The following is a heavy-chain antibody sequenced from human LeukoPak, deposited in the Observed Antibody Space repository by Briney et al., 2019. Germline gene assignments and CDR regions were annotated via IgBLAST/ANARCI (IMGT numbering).Heavy chain of an antibody. D-gene: IGHD5/OR15-5a*01. Sequence: GGSLRLSCAASGFTFNNNYIYWVRQAPGKGLDWVSVIYSGGSTYYADSVEGRFTISRDNSKNTVYLQMNSLRAEDTAVYYCASCLYWGRGTLVTVSS. V-gene: IGHV3-66*01. CDR2: IYSGGST. J-gene: IGHJ4*02. CDR1: GFTFNNNY. CDR3: ASCLY.